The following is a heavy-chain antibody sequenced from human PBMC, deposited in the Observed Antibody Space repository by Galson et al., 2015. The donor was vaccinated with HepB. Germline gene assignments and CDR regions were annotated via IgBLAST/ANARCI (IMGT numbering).Heavy chain of an antibody. CDR3: AKDMRVPAVDLFGDAVDI. V-gene: IGHV3-23*01. J-gene: IGHJ3*02. Sequence: SLRLSCAASGFTFSSYAMSWVRQAPGKGLEWVSAISGSGGSTYYADSVKGRFTISRDNSKNTLYLQMNSLRAEDTAVYCCAKDMRVPAVDLFGDAVDIWGQGTMVTVSS. D-gene: IGHD2-2*01. CDR1: GFTFSSYA. CDR2: ISGSGGST.